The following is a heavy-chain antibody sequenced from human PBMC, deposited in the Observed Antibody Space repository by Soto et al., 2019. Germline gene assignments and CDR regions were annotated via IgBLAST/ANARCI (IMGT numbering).Heavy chain of an antibody. J-gene: IGHJ4*02. CDR2: ISGSGYSI. D-gene: IGHD3-3*01. V-gene: IGHV3-23*01. CDR1: GFAFSRYG. CDR3: SKFGPGADY. Sequence: EVQLLESGGASVQPGGSVRLSCVVSGFAFSRYGMSWVRQAPGKGLEWVAHISGSGYSINYAESVKGRFTISRDNSKGTLYLQMNSLTVEDTALYYCSKFGPGADYWGQGNLVTVSS.